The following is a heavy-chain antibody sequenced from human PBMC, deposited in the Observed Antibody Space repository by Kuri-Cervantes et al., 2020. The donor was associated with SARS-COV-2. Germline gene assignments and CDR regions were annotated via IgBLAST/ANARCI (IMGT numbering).Heavy chain of an antibody. V-gene: IGHV4-34*01. CDR3: ARSPVVGWELGHFDY. Sequence: SETLSLTCAVYGGSFSGYYWSWIRQPPGKGLEWIGEINHSGSTNYNPSLKSRVTISVDTSKNQFSLKLSSVTAADTAVYYCARSPVVGWELGHFDYWGQGTLVTVSS. J-gene: IGHJ4*02. D-gene: IGHD1-26*01. CDR1: GGSFSGYY. CDR2: INHSGST.